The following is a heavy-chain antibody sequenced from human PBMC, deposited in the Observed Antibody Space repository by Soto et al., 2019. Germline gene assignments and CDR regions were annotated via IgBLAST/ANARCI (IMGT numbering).Heavy chain of an antibody. CDR1: GYTFTRSG. J-gene: IGHJ6*02. CDR3: AAPKQLSMGYYYGMDV. V-gene: IGHV5-10-1*01. Sequence: KVSCKASGYTFTRSGISWVRQMPGKGLEWMGRIDPSDSYTNYSPSFQGHVTISADKSISTAYLQWSSLKASDTAMYYCAAPKQLSMGYYYGMDVWGQGTTVTVSS. CDR2: IDPSDSYT. D-gene: IGHD2-2*01.